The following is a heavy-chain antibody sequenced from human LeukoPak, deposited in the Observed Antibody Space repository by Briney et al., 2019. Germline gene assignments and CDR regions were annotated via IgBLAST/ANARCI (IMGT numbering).Heavy chain of an antibody. D-gene: IGHD2-15*01. CDR2: IYHSGST. V-gene: IGHV4-30-2*01. CDR3: AKRVVVAATTYHFDY. J-gene: IGHJ4*02. Sequence: SETLSLTCAVSGGSISSGGYSWSWIRQPPGKGLEWIGYIYHSGSTYYNPSLKSRVTISVDRSKNQFSLKLSSVTAADTAVYYCAKRVVVAATTYHFDYWGQGTLVTVSS. CDR1: GGSISSGGYS.